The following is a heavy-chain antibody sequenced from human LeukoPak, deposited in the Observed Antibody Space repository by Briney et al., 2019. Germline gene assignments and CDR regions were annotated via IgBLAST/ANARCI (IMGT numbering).Heavy chain of an antibody. V-gene: IGHV3-53*05. D-gene: IGHD3-22*01. CDR2: IYSGGST. Sequence: GGSLRLSCAASGFTVSSNYMSWVRQAPGKGLEWVSVIYSGGSTYYADSVKGRFTISRDNAKNSLYLQMNSLRAEDTALYYCAKSPYYYDSSGYFALWGQGTLVTVSS. CDR1: GFTVSSNY. CDR3: AKSPYYYDSSGYFAL. J-gene: IGHJ5*02.